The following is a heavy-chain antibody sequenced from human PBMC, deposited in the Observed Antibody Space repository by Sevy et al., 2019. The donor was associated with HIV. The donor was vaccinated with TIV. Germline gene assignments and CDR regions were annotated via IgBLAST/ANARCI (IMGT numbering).Heavy chain of an antibody. CDR3: ARPMNYYGSGSYYPVWGDAFDI. J-gene: IGHJ3*02. V-gene: IGHV1-2*02. CDR2: INPNSGGT. D-gene: IGHD3-10*01. Sequence: ASVKVSCKASGYTFTGYYMHWVRQAPGQGLEWMGWINPNSGGTNYAQKFQGRVTMTRATSISTAYMELSRLRSDDTAVYYCARPMNYYGSGSYYPVWGDAFDIWGQGTMVTVSS. CDR1: GYTFTGYY.